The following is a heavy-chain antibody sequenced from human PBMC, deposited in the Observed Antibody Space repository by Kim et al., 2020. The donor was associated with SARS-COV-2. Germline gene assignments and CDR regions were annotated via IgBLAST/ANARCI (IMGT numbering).Heavy chain of an antibody. CDR2: IKSGTDGGTI. J-gene: IGHJ4*02. CDR1: GFTFINAW. D-gene: IGHD3-16*01. V-gene: IGHV3-15*01. Sequence: GGSLRLSCAASGFTFINAWMTWVRQAPGKGLEGVGHIKSGTDGGTIRYAALVKGRFTISRDDSKNTLYLQMDSLKIEDTAVYYCTTERPAYDYERDYWGRGTLVTVSS. CDR3: TTERPAYDYERDY.